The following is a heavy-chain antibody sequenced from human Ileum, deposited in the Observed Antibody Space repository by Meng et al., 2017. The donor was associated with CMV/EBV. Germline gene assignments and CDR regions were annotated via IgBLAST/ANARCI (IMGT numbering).Heavy chain of an antibody. V-gene: IGHV4-34*01. CDR3: ARLKQLVRWYFDL. CDR1: GGSCSGYY. Sequence: AVYGGSCSGYYWSWIRQPPGKGLEWIGEINHSGSTNYYPSLKSRVTISVDTSKNQFSLKLSSVTAADTAVYYCARLKQLVRWYFDLWGRGTLVTVSS. D-gene: IGHD6-6*01. J-gene: IGHJ2*01. CDR2: INHSGST.